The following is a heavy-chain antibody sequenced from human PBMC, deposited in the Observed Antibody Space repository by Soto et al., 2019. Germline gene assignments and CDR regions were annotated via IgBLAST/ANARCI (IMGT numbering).Heavy chain of an antibody. Sequence: QVQLVESGGGVVQPGRSLRLSCAASGFTFSSYGMDWVRQAPGKGLEWVAVISYDGSNKYYADSVKGRFTISRDNSKNTLYLQMNSLRAEETAGYYCAKDGEARVTNDCFYGMDVW. CDR3: AKDGEARVTNDCFYGMDV. V-gene: IGHV3-30*18. D-gene: IGHD5-18*01. CDR1: GFTFSSYG. CDR2: ISYDGSNK. J-gene: IGHJ6*01.